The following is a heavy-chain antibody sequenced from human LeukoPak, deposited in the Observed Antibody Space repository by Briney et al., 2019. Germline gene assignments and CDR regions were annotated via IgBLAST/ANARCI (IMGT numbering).Heavy chain of an antibody. D-gene: IGHD3-10*01. CDR2: IKQDGSEK. CDR3: TRAYSYYPY. Sequence: GGSLRLSCAASGFTFSDFWMTWVRQAPGKGLEWVANIKQDGSEKYYVDSVMGRFTISRDNAKNSLFLQMSSLGVEDTAVYYCTRAYSYYPYWGQGTLVSVSS. CDR1: GFTFSDFW. J-gene: IGHJ4*02. V-gene: IGHV3-7*01.